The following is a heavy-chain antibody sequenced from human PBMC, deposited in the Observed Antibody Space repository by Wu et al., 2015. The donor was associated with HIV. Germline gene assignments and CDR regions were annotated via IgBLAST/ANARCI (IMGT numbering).Heavy chain of an antibody. D-gene: IGHD3-16*01. J-gene: IGHJ4*02. Sequence: QVQLVQSGAEMKKPGSSVKVACKASGGTFKSFAISWVRQAPGQGLEWMGGITPPFGTANYAQKFQGRVTITADESTSTGYMELNSLNSDDTAVYYCARDDVLGTSFDYWGQGTLVTVSS. CDR2: ITPPFGTA. CDR1: GGTFKSFA. V-gene: IGHV1-69*12. CDR3: ARDDVLGTSFDY.